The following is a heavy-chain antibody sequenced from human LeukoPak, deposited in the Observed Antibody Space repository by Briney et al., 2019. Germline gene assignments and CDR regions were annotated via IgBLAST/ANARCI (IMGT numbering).Heavy chain of an antibody. CDR3: ARGWTYYDILTGYPKPTGPPDY. CDR1: GGSISSYY. J-gene: IGHJ4*02. V-gene: IGHV4-59*01. D-gene: IGHD3-9*01. Sequence: SETLSHTCTVSGGSISSYYWSWIRQPPGKGLEWIGYIYYSGSTNYNPSLKSRVTISVDTSKNQFSLKLSSVTAADTAVYYCARGWTYYDILTGYPKPTGPPDYWGQGTLVTVSS. CDR2: IYYSGST.